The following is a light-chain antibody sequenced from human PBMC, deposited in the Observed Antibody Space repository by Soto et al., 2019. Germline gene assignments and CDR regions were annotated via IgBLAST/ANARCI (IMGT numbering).Light chain of an antibody. Sequence: QSALTQPPSLSGAPGQNIIISCTGGGSNIGAGFDVHWYQQLPGTAPKLLIYGNTNRSSGVPDRFSGSKSGTSASLVITGLQAEDEADYYCQSYDTGLSGPVVFGGGTKLTVL. CDR2: GNT. CDR3: QSYDTGLSGPVV. J-gene: IGLJ2*01. V-gene: IGLV1-40*01. CDR1: GSNIGAGFD.